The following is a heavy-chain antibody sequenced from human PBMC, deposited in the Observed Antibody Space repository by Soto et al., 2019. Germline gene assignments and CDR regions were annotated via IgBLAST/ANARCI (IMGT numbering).Heavy chain of an antibody. J-gene: IGHJ4*02. Sequence: LSLTCTVSGGSFKSGSYSWSWIRQPPGKGLEWIGYVYHTGRTSYNPSLKSRVPISMDTSKNQFSLNLDSVTAADTAVYFCARDFAYFDSWGQGTLVTVSS. CDR1: GGSFKSGSYS. D-gene: IGHD3-3*01. CDR2: VYHTGRT. CDR3: ARDFAYFDS. V-gene: IGHV4-61*01.